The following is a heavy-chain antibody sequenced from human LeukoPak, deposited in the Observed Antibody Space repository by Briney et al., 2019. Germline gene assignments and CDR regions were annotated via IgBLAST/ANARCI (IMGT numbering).Heavy chain of an antibody. CDR3: ARAASSGWSRRLIDN. CDR2: TSNDGSNQ. J-gene: IGHJ4*02. D-gene: IGHD6-19*01. Sequence: GGSLRLSCAVSGFTYSSHNMHWVRQAPGKGLEWVALTSNDGSNQYYADSVKGRFTISRDNSKNTLYLQMNSLRAEDTAVYYCARAASSGWSRRLIDNWGQGTLVTVSS. V-gene: IGHV3-30-3*01. CDR1: GFTYSSHN.